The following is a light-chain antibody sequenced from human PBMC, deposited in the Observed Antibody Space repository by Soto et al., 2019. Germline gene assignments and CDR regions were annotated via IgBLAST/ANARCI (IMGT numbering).Light chain of an antibody. CDR3: SSYTSSTTWV. Sequence: QSALTQPASVSGSPGQSITISCTGTSSDVGGSNYVSWYQQHPGKAPKLMIFDVSNRPSGVSNRFSGSKSGNTASLTISGLQAEDEADYHCSSYTSSTTWVFGGGTKLTV. CDR1: SSDVGGSNY. J-gene: IGLJ3*02. CDR2: DVS. V-gene: IGLV2-14*03.